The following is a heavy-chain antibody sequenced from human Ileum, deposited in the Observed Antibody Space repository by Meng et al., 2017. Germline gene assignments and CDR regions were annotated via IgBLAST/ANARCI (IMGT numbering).Heavy chain of an antibody. CDR2: IHDSGST. CDR1: GLSISSDYS. V-gene: IGHV4-38-2*02. J-gene: IGHJ5*02. D-gene: IGHD2-2*01. CDR3: ARDLFTAQVRDQHPYHWFDP. Sequence: SESLSLTCTVSGLSISSDYSCGWLRLSPGRRLEWIGAIHDSGSTYFKASLESRFSMAIDTSKNQFSLNLGSVTAAYTAVSYCARDLFTAQVRDQHPYHWFDPWGQGTLVTVSS.